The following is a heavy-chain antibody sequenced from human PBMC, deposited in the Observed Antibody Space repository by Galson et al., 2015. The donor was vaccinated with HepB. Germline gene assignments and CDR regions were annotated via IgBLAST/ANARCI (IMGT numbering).Heavy chain of an antibody. D-gene: IGHD6-13*01. CDR1: GFTFSSYA. J-gene: IGHJ3*02. CDR2: ISGSDGSST. CDR3: ARVPAGYSSSWYLDDAFDI. Sequence: SLRLSCAASGFTFSSYAMSWVRQAPGKGLEWVSAISGSDGSSTSYADSVKGRFTISRDNAKNTLYLQMNSLRAEDTAVYYCARVPAGYSSSWYLDDAFDIWGQGTMVTVSS. V-gene: IGHV3-23*01.